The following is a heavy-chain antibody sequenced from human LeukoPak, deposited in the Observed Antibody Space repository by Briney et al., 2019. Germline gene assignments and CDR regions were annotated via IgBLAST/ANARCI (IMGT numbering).Heavy chain of an antibody. V-gene: IGHV1-69*06. D-gene: IGHD3-10*01. Sequence: SVKVSCKASGGTFSSYAISWVRQAPGRGLEWMGGIIPIFGTANYAQKFQGRVTITADKSTSTAYMELSSLRSEDTAVYYCARGEVRGVNYYYYMDVWGKGTTVTVSS. CDR3: ARGEVRGVNYYYYMDV. J-gene: IGHJ6*03. CDR2: IIPIFGTA. CDR1: GGTFSSYA.